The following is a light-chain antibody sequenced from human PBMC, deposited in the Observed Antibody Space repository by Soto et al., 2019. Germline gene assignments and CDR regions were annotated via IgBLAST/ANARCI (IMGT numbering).Light chain of an antibody. V-gene: IGLV2-8*01. CDR1: SSDVGGYNY. CDR3: SSYAGSNNLGV. J-gene: IGLJ1*01. CDR2: EVS. Sequence: QSALTQPPSASVSPGQSVTISCTGTSSDVGGYNYVSWYQQHPGKAPKLMIYEVSKRPSGVPDRFSGSKSGNTASLTVSGLQAEEEAAYYCSSYAGSNNLGVFGTGTKVTVL.